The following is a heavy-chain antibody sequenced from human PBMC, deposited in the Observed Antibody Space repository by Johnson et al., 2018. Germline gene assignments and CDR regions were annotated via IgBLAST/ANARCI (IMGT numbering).Heavy chain of an antibody. CDR1: EFTFSSYW. J-gene: IGHJ6*02. Sequence: VQLVQSGGGLVQXGGSLRLXCVASEFTFSSYWMNWVRQVPGKGLMWVSRINIDESNTSYADSVKGRFTISRDNAKNTLYLQMNSLRDEDTAGYYCARARSRTSGGYGMDVWGQGTTVTVSS. CDR2: INIDESNT. D-gene: IGHD1-14*01. CDR3: ARARSRTSGGYGMDV. V-gene: IGHV3-74*02.